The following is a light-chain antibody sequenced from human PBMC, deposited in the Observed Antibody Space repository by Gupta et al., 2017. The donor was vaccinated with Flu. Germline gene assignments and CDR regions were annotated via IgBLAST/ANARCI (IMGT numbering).Light chain of an antibody. Sequence: ETVMTQSPVTLSVSPGERATLSCRASQSVNSNLAWYQQKPGQAPRFLIYDASTRATGIPGRFSGSGSGTEFSLTISSLQSEDFAVYYCQQYNTWPLTFGGGTKLEIK. CDR3: QQYNTWPLT. CDR1: QSVNSN. J-gene: IGKJ4*01. CDR2: DAS. V-gene: IGKV3-15*01.